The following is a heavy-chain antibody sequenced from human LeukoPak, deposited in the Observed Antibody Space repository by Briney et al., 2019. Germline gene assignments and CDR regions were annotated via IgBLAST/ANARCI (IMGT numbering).Heavy chain of an antibody. V-gene: IGHV1-18*01. J-gene: IGHJ6*03. D-gene: IGHD1-7*01. CDR2: ISAYNGNT. Sequence: ASVKVSCKASGYTFTSYGISWVRQAPGQELEWMGWISAYNGNTNYAQKLQGRVTMTTDTSTSTAYMELRSLRSDDTAVYYCARDLFLGQNNWNYAGGHYHYYYMDVWGKGTTVTVSS. CDR3: ARDLFLGQNNWNYAGGHYHYYYMDV. CDR1: GYTFTSYG.